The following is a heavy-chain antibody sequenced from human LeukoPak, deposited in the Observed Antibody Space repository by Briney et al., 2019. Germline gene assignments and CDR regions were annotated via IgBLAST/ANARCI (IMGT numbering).Heavy chain of an antibody. J-gene: IGHJ4*02. V-gene: IGHV4-30-4*07. CDR1: GGSISSGGYS. CDR2: IYYSGST. D-gene: IGHD5-18*01. CDR3: ARDRRGYSYGDFDY. Sequence: SETLSLTCAVSGGSISSGGYSWSWIRQPPGKGLEWIGYIYYSGSTYYNPSLKSRVTISVDTSKNQFSLKLSSVTAADTAVYYCARDRRGYSYGDFDYWGQGTLVTVSS.